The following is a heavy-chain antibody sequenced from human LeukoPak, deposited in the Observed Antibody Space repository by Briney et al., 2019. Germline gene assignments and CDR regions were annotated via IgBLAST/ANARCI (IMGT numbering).Heavy chain of an antibody. CDR1: GYTFTGYY. D-gene: IGHD4-17*01. J-gene: IGHJ4*02. CDR3: ARDRGDYGDYSHDY. CDR2: INPNSGGT. Sequence: ASVKVSCKASGYTFTGYYMHWVRQAPGQGLEWMGWINPNSGGTNYAQKFQGRVTMTRDTSISTAYMELSRLRSDDTAVYYCARDRGDYGDYSHDYWGQGTLVTVSS. V-gene: IGHV1-2*02.